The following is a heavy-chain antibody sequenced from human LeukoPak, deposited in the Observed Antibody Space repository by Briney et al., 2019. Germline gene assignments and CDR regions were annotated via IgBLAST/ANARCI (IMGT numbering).Heavy chain of an antibody. V-gene: IGHV1-3*01. CDR2: INAGNGNT. Sequence: GASVTVSCKASGYTFTSYAMHWVRQAPGQRLEWMGWINAGNGNTKYSQKFQGRVTITRDTSASTAYMELSSLRSEDTAVYYCARDWYSSSWVRGIDPWGQGTLVTVSS. D-gene: IGHD6-13*01. J-gene: IGHJ5*02. CDR1: GYTFTSYA. CDR3: ARDWYSSSWVRGIDP.